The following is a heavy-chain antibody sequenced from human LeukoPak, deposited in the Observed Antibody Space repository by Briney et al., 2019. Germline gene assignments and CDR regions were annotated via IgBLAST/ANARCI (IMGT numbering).Heavy chain of an antibody. CDR3: ARVGRDGYNYVPLDY. D-gene: IGHD5-24*01. J-gene: IGHJ4*02. V-gene: IGHV1-18*01. CDR1: GYTFTMYG. CDR2: ISAYNGNT. Sequence: EASVKVSCTASGYTFTMYGVSWVRQAPGQGREWMGWISAYNGNTNYAQKLQGRVTMTTDTSTSTAYMELRSLRSDDPAVYYCARVGRDGYNYVPLDYWGQGTLVTVSS.